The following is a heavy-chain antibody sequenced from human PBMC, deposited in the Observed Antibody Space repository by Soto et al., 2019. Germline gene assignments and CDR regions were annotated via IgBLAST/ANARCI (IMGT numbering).Heavy chain of an antibody. CDR3: AKVGYDILTGYSTWDYYYYMDV. J-gene: IGHJ6*03. V-gene: IGHV3-23*01. CDR2: ISGSGGST. Sequence: PGGSLRLSCAASGFTFSSYAMSWVRQAPGKGLEWVSAISGSGGSTYYADSVKGRFAISRDNSKNTLYLQMNSLRAEDTAVYYCAKVGYDILTGYSTWDYYYYMDVWGKGTTVTVSS. D-gene: IGHD3-9*01. CDR1: GFTFSSYA.